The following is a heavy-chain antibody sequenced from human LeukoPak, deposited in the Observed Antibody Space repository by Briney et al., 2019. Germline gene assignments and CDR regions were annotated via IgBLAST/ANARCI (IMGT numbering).Heavy chain of an antibody. CDR3: ARGVYIAAAQYGY. Sequence: TSETLSLTCTVSGGSISSYYWSRNRQPPGKGLEWIGYIYYSGTTNYNPSLKSRVTISVDTSKNQFSLKLSSVTAADTAVYYCARGVYIAAAQYGYWGQGTLVTVSS. V-gene: IGHV4-59*01. CDR1: GGSISSYY. J-gene: IGHJ4*02. CDR2: IYYSGTT. D-gene: IGHD6-13*01.